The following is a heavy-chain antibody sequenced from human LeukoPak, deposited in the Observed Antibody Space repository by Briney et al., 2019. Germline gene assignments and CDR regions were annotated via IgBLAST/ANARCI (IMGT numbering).Heavy chain of an antibody. J-gene: IGHJ6*02. Sequence: PGGSLRLSCAASGFTFSSYAMSWVRQAPGKGLEWVSAISGSGGSTYYADSVKGRFTISRDNSKNTLYLQMNSLRAEDTAVYYCARDRRNVLRFLEWSGNYYYYYGMDVWGQGTTVTVSS. D-gene: IGHD3-3*01. CDR2: ISGSGGST. CDR1: GFTFSSYA. V-gene: IGHV3-23*01. CDR3: ARDRRNVLRFLEWSGNYYYYYGMDV.